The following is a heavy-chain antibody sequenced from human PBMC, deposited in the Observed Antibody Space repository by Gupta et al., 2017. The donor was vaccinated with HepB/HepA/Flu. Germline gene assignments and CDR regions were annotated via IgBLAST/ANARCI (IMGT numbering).Heavy chain of an antibody. Sequence: VQLPQWGAALLKPSETLSLTCAVYGGSLSGYYWSWIRQPPGKGLGWIGEINHSGSTNYNPSLQSRDTISVDTAKNHFSLKLSVVTAADTAVYYCARGEGRHLTDPGTDYWDYWGQGTLGTIS. CDR2: INHSGST. J-gene: IGHJ4*02. V-gene: IGHV4-34*01. CDR1: GGSLSGYY. D-gene: IGHD7-27*01. CDR3: ARGEGRHLTDPGTDYWDY.